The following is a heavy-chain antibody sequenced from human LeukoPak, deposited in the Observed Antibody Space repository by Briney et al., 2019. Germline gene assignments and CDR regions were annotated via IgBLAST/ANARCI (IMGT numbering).Heavy chain of an antibody. Sequence: ASETLSLTCTVSGGSISSYYWSWIRQPAGKGLEWIGRIYTSGSTNYNPSLKSRVTMSVDTSKNQFSLKLSSVTAADTAVYYCAISYSSSWYDYWGQGTLVTVSS. CDR1: GGSISSYY. J-gene: IGHJ4*02. D-gene: IGHD6-13*01. V-gene: IGHV4-4*07. CDR2: IYTSGST. CDR3: AISYSSSWYDY.